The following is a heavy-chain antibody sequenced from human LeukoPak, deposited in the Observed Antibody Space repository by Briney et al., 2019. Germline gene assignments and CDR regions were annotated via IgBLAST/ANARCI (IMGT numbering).Heavy chain of an antibody. CDR1: GGSISSSSYY. CDR3: ARHEYYDFWSGDSYYFDY. J-gene: IGHJ4*02. D-gene: IGHD3-3*01. V-gene: IGHV4-39*01. Sequence: KPSETLSLTCTVSGGSISSSSYYWGWIRQPPGKGLEWIGSIYYSGGTYYNPSLKSRVTKSVDTSKNQFSLKLSSVTAADTAVYYCARHEYYDFWSGDSYYFDYWGQGTLVTVSS. CDR2: IYYSGGT.